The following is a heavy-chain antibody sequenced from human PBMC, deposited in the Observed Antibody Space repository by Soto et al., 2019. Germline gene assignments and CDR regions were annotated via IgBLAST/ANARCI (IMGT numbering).Heavy chain of an antibody. CDR1: GGSISSYY. Sequence: PSETLSLTCTVSGGSISSYYWSWIRQPPGKGLEWIGYIYYSGSTNYNPSLKSRVTISVDTSKNQFSLKLSSVTAADTAVYYCARGGYYGSGQKGKNWFDPWGQGTLVTISS. CDR2: IYYSGST. J-gene: IGHJ5*02. CDR3: ARGGYYGSGQKGKNWFDP. D-gene: IGHD3-10*01. V-gene: IGHV4-59*01.